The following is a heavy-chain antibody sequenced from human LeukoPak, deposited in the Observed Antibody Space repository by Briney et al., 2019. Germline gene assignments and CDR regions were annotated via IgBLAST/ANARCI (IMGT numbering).Heavy chain of an antibody. CDR3: ARDLDY. V-gene: IGHV3-48*03. Sequence: PGRSLRPSCAASGFTFSSYEMNCVRQAPGKGLEWVSYITGSGRTIYYADSVKARFTISRDNAKNSLYLQMNSPRAEDTAVYYCARDLDYWGQGTLVTVSS. CDR1: GFTFSSYE. CDR2: ITGSGRTI. J-gene: IGHJ4*02.